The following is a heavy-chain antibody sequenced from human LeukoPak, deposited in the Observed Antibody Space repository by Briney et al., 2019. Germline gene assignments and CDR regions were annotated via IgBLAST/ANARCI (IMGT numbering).Heavy chain of an antibody. CDR3: ARWRGGSGSYYRLDY. CDR1: GGSISSYY. Sequence: SETLSLTCTVSGGSISSYYWSWIRQPAGKGLEWIGRIYTSGSTNYNPSLKSRVTISVDTSKNQFSLKLSSVTAADTAVYYCARWRGGSGSYYRLDYWGQGTLVTVSS. V-gene: IGHV4-4*07. J-gene: IGHJ4*02. D-gene: IGHD3-10*01. CDR2: IYTSGST.